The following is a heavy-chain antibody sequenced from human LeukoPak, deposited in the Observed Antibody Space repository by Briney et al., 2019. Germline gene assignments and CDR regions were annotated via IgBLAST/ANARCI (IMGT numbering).Heavy chain of an antibody. J-gene: IGHJ4*02. CDR3: AKDQPDVGTTAWFFDY. CDR2: IRNDGSTK. D-gene: IGHD1-26*01. CDR1: GFTFGSYG. Sequence: GGSLRLSCAASGFTFGSYGIHWVRQAPGKGLEWVAFIRNDGSTKYYTDSVKGRFTISRDNSRATLYLQMNSLRAEDTAVYYCAKDQPDVGTTAWFFDYWGQGTLVTVSP. V-gene: IGHV3-30*02.